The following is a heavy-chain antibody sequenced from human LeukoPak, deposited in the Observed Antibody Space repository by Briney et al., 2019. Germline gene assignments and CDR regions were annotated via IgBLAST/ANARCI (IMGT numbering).Heavy chain of an antibody. CDR1: GFTLRSYW. CDR3: ARDGFGTGSN. J-gene: IGHJ4*02. V-gene: IGHV3-7*03. D-gene: IGHD3-16*01. Sequence: PGGSLRLSCAASGFTLRSYWMTWVRQAPGKGLEWVANIKQDGSEIHYVDSVKGRFTISRDNAKNSLHLQMNSLRVEDTAVYYCARDGFGTGSNWGQGTLVTVSS. CDR2: IKQDGSEI.